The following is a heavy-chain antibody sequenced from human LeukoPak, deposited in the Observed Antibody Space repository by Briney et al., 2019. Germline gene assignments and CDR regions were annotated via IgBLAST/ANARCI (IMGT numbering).Heavy chain of an antibody. D-gene: IGHD3-10*01. Sequence: TLSLACTVSGGSISSGGYYWSWIRQHPGMGLEWIGYIYYSGSTYYNPSLKSRVTISVDTSNNQFSLKLSSVTAADTAVYYCARDPAYYGSGSYYFPGPLFDPWGQGTLVTVSS. J-gene: IGHJ5*02. V-gene: IGHV4-31*03. CDR2: IYYSGST. CDR3: ARDPAYYGSGSYYFPGPLFDP. CDR1: GGSISSGGYY.